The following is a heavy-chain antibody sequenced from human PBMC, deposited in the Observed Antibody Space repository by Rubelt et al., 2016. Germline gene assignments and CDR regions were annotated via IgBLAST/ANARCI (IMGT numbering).Heavy chain of an antibody. CDR1: GGSFSGYY. V-gene: IGHV4-34*01. Sequence: QVQLQQWGAGLLKPSETLSLTCAVYGGSFSGYYWSWIRQPPGKGLEWIGEINHSGSTNYNPSLQSRVTMSVDTSKNQFSLKLSSVTAADTAVYDCARGRRGSSSWLGRDYYGMDVWGQGTTVTVSS. CDR3: ARGRRGSSSWLGRDYYGMDV. CDR2: INHSGST. D-gene: IGHD6-13*01. J-gene: IGHJ6*02.